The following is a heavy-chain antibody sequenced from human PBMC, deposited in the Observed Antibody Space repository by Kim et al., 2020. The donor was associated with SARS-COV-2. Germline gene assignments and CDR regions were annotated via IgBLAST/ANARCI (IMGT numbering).Heavy chain of an antibody. CDR1: GFTFSSYS. J-gene: IGHJ5*02. CDR3: ARARAAGTQGWFDP. Sequence: GGSLRLSCAASGFTFSSYSMNWVRQAPGKGLEWVSYISSSSSTIYYADSVKGRFTISRDNAKNSLYLQMNSLRDEDTAVYYCARARAAGTQGWFDPWGQGTLVTVSS. V-gene: IGHV3-48*02. D-gene: IGHD6-13*01. CDR2: ISSSSSTI.